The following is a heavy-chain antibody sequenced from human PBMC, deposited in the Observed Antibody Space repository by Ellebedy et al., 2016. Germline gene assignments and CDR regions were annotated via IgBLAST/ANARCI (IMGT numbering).Heavy chain of an antibody. Sequence: ASVKVSCKASGYTFTSYYMHWVRQAPGQGLEWMGIINPSGGSTSYAQKLQGRVTMTRDTSISTAYMELSRLRSDDTAVYYCARAFERWAYFDIWGQGTMVTVSS. J-gene: IGHJ3*02. D-gene: IGHD4-23*01. CDR3: ARAFERWAYFDI. CDR2: INPSGGST. V-gene: IGHV1-46*04. CDR1: GYTFTSYY.